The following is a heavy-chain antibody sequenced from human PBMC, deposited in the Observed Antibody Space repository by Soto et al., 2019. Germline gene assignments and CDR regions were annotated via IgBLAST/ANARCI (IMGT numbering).Heavy chain of an antibody. CDR2: IWYDGSNK. V-gene: IGHV3-33*01. D-gene: IGHD5-18*01. J-gene: IGHJ4*02. Sequence: QVQLVESGGGVVQPGRSLRLSCAASGFTFSSYGMHWVRQAPGKGLEWVAVIWYDGSNKYYADSVKGRFTISRDNSKNTLYLQMSSMRAEDTAVYYCARESRGYSYGYLFDYWGQGTLVTVSS. CDR1: GFTFSSYG. CDR3: ARESRGYSYGYLFDY.